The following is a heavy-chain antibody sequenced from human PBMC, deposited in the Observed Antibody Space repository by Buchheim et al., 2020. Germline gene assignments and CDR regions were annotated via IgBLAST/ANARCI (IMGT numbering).Heavy chain of an antibody. J-gene: IGHJ6*02. CDR1: GFTFSSYG. Sequence: QVQLVESGGGVVQPGRSLRLSCAASGFTFSSYGMHWVRQAPGKGLEWVAVIWYDGSNKYYADSVKGRFTISRDNSKNTLYLQMNSLRAEDTAVYYCARVLAEEWLLADYYYGMDVWGQGTT. CDR3: ARVLAEEWLLADYYYGMDV. V-gene: IGHV3-33*01. CDR2: IWYDGSNK. D-gene: IGHD3-3*01.